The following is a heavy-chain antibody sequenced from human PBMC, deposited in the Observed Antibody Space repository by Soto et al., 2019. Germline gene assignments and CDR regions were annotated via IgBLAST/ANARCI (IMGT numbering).Heavy chain of an antibody. CDR1: GGSISSSSYY. Sequence: QLQLQESGPGLVKPSETLSLTCTVYGGSISSSSYYWGWIRKPPGKALEWIGSIYYSGSTYYNPSLKVRVDISVDRSKSQFSVTLSSVTAADTAVYYCASGNPALRDAFDIWGQGTMVTVSS. D-gene: IGHD3-16*01. CDR3: ASGNPALRDAFDI. V-gene: IGHV4-39*01. CDR2: IYYSGST. J-gene: IGHJ3*02.